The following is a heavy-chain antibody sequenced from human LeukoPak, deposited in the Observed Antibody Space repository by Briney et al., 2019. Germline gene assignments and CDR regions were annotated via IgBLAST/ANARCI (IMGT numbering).Heavy chain of an antibody. CDR3: ARVSGYSYGQ. D-gene: IGHD5-18*01. Sequence: PGGSLRLSCVASGFPFSTYAMHWVRQAPGKGLEYVSGISSNGTNTNYADSVEGRFTISRDNSKNTLYLRMGSLRPEDMAVYYCARVSGYSYGQWGQGTLVTVSS. V-gene: IGHV3-64*02. CDR1: GFPFSTYA. J-gene: IGHJ4*02. CDR2: ISSNGTNT.